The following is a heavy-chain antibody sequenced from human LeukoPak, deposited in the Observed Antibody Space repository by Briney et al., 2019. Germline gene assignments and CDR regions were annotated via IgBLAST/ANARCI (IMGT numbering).Heavy chain of an antibody. D-gene: IGHD4-23*01. V-gene: IGHV4-59*01. J-gene: IGHJ4*02. CDR1: GGSISSYY. CDR2: IYYSGST. CDR3: ARNDRTYGGYFDY. Sequence: TSETLSLTCTVSGGSISSYYWSWIRQPPGKGLEWIGYIYYSGSTNYNPSLKSRLTMSVDTSKNQFSLRLSSVTAADTAVYYCARNDRTYGGYFDYWGQGTLVTVSS.